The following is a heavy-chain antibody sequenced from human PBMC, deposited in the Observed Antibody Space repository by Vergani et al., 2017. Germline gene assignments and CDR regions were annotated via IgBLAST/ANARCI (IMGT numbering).Heavy chain of an antibody. D-gene: IGHD2-2*01. CDR2: IWYDGSNK. CDR1: GFTFSSYG. Sequence: QVQLVESGGGVVQPGRSLRLSCAASGFTFSSYGMHWVRQAPGKGLEWVAVIWYDGSNKYYADSVKGRFTISRDNSKNTLYLQMNSLRAEDTAVYYCARGVGGDCSSTSCSLYWFDPWGQGTLVTVSS. V-gene: IGHV3-33*01. J-gene: IGHJ5*02. CDR3: ARGVGGDCSSTSCSLYWFDP.